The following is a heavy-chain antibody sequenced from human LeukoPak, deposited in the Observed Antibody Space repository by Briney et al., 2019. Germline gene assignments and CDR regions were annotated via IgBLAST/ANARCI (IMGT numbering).Heavy chain of an antibody. CDR1: GFTFGDYP. CDR3: TRDAFISGYDHLFGY. D-gene: IGHD5-12*01. J-gene: IGHJ4*02. Sequence: GSLRLSCTASGFTFGDYPMSWVRQAPGKGLEWVGFIRSKYYGGTTDYAASVTGRFTISRDDSNSIAYLQMNSLKTEDTAVYYCTRDAFISGYDHLFGYWGQGTLVTVSS. V-gene: IGHV3-49*04. CDR2: IRSKYYGGTT.